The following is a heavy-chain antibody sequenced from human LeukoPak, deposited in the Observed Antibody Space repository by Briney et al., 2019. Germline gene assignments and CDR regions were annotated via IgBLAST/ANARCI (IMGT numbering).Heavy chain of an antibody. Sequence: PGGSLRLSCSASGFTFSNYGMHWVPQAPGKGLEWVAFIRYDGNVKYYADSVKGRFTISRDNSKNTLYLLLNSLRSEDTAVYYCAKSRRVGVTFDYWGRGTLVT. CDR2: IRYDGNVK. V-gene: IGHV3-30*02. CDR3: AKSRRVGVTFDY. D-gene: IGHD1-26*01. J-gene: IGHJ4*02. CDR1: GFTFSNYG.